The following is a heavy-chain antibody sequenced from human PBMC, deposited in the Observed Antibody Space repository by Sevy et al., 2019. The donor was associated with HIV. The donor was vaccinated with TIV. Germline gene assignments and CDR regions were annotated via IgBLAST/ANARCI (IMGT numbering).Heavy chain of an antibody. CDR1: GFTFSKYS. D-gene: IGHD2-8*01. CDR3: AREGCTKPHDY. V-gene: IGHV3-23*01. CDR2: LSFGCGEI. Sequence: EGSLRLSCAASGFTFSKYSMSWVRQPPGKGLEWVSTLSFGCGEINYADSVKGGFTISRDNSKSSVYLQMNNLRPEDTAVYYCAREGCTKPHDYWGQGTLVTDSS. J-gene: IGHJ4*02.